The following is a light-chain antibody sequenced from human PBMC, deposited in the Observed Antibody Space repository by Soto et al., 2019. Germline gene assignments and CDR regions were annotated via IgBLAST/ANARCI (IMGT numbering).Light chain of an antibody. CDR1: QSVSSSY. J-gene: IGKJ1*01. Sequence: EIVVTQSPVTLSVSPGERATLSCRASQSVSSSYLAWYQQKPGQAPRLLIYGASSRATGTPDRFSGSGSGTDFTLTISRLEPEDFAVYYCQQYGSSLWPFGQGTKVDIK. CDR2: GAS. CDR3: QQYGSSLWP. V-gene: IGKV3-20*01.